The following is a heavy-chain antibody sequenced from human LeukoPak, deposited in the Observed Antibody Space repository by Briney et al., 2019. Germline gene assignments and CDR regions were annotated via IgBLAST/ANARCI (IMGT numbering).Heavy chain of an antibody. Sequence: GGSLRLSCAASGFTVSSNYMSWVRQAPGKGLEWVSVIYSGGSTYYADSVKGRFTISRDNSKNTLYLQMNSLRADDTAVYYCARAIVGTENFDYWGQGTLVTVSS. CDR2: IYSGGST. CDR3: ARAIVGTENFDY. D-gene: IGHD5-12*01. V-gene: IGHV3-66*01. J-gene: IGHJ4*02. CDR1: GFTVSSNY.